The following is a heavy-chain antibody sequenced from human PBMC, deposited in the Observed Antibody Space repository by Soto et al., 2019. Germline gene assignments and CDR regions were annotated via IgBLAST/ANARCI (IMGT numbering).Heavy chain of an antibody. Sequence: QVQLQESGPGLVKPSQTLSLTCTVSGGSISSGGYWSWIRQHPGKGLEWIGHIYYNGNTNYNPSLKSRVTMSVDTSKNHFSLKVSSVTAADTAVYYCARAIYCSGANCYSGLGRNFDYWGLGSLVTVAS. D-gene: IGHD2-15*01. CDR3: ARAIYCSGANCYSGLGRNFDY. V-gene: IGHV4-31*03. J-gene: IGHJ4*02. CDR2: IYYNGNT. CDR1: GGSISSGGY.